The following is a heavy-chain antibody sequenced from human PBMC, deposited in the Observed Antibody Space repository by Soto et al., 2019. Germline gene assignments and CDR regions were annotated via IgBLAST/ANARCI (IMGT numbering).Heavy chain of an antibody. CDR1: GGSVSSATYY. Sequence: LSLTCSVSGGSVSSATYYWSWIRQPPGKGLEWIGYIYYSGATNYNPSLKSRVTLSLDTSKNQFSLKLSSVTAADTAVYFCARLTRLLPVANYYYHALDVWGQGTTVTVSS. CDR3: ARLTRLLPVANYYYHALDV. V-gene: IGHV4-61*01. D-gene: IGHD5-12*01. CDR2: IYYSGAT. J-gene: IGHJ6*02.